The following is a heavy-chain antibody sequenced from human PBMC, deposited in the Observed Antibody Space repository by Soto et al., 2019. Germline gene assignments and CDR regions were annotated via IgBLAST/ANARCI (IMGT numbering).Heavy chain of an antibody. J-gene: IGHJ4*02. Sequence: NPSETLSLTCTVSGGSISSGDYYWSWIRQPPGKGLEWIGYIYYSGSTYYNPSLKSRVTISVDTSKNQFSLKLSSVTAADTAVYYCARASSVEAVVGSGYSYGQFGYWGQGTLVTVSS. CDR1: GGSISSGDYY. CDR3: ARASSVEAVVGSGYSYGQFGY. CDR2: IYYSGST. V-gene: IGHV4-30-4*01. D-gene: IGHD5-18*01.